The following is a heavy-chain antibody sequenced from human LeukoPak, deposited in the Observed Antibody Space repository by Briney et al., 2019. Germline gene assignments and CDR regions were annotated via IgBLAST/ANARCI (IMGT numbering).Heavy chain of an antibody. Sequence: GGSLRLSCVASGSTFSSYWMSWVRQAPGKGLEWVANINQDGSEKYDVDSAKGRFTISRDNAKNSLYLQMNSLRVEDTAMYYCARVGGGDGSGWSTTDYWGQGTLVTISS. J-gene: IGHJ4*02. CDR1: GSTFSSYW. CDR3: ARVGGGDGSGWSTTDY. V-gene: IGHV3-7*01. D-gene: IGHD6-19*01. CDR2: INQDGSEK.